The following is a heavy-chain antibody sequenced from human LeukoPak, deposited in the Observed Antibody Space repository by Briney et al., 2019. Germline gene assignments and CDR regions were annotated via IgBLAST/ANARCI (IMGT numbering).Heavy chain of an antibody. D-gene: IGHD3-22*01. CDR2: IYTSGST. Sequence: SETLSLTCTVSGGSISSYYWSWIRQPAGKGLEWIGRIYTSGSTNYNPSLKSRVTISVDTSKNQFSLKLSSVTAADTAVYYCARGRRGYYDSSGYYFGYWGQGTLVTVSS. V-gene: IGHV4-4*07. J-gene: IGHJ4*02. CDR3: ARGRRGYYDSSGYYFGY. CDR1: GGSISSYY.